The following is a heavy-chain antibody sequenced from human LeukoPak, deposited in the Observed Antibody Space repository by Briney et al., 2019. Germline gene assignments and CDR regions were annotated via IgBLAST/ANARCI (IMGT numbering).Heavy chain of an antibody. CDR2: INPIFGTA. J-gene: IGHJ6*03. V-gene: IGHV1-69*05. CDR3: ARDLGAATPYYYYYMDV. CDR1: GYTFTGYY. D-gene: IGHD2-2*02. Sequence: SVKVSCKASGYTFTGYYLHWVRQAPGQGLEWMGWINPIFGTANYAQKFQGRVTITTDESTSTAYMELSSLRSEDTAVYYCARDLGAATPYYYYYMDVWGKGTTVTVSS.